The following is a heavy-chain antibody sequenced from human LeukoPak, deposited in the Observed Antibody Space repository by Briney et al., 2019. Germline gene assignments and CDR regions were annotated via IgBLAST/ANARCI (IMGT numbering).Heavy chain of an antibody. CDR2: ISSSSSYI. CDR1: GFTFSSYS. D-gene: IGHD2-21*02. J-gene: IGHJ6*02. V-gene: IGHV3-21*01. CDR3: AREGLNCGGDCYLPYYYYYGMDV. Sequence: PGGSLRLSCAASGFTFSSYSVNWVRQAPGKGLEWVSSISSSSSYIYYADSVKGRFPISTDNAKNSLYLQMNGLRAEDTAVYYCAREGLNCGGDCYLPYYYYYGMDVWGQGTTVTVSS.